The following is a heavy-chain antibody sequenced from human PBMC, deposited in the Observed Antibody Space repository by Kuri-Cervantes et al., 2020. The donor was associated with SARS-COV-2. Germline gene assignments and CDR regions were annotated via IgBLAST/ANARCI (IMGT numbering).Heavy chain of an antibody. J-gene: IGHJ4*02. V-gene: IGHV4-34*01. D-gene: IGHD6-6*01. CDR3: ARQGGYSSSSLDY. CDR2: IYHSGST. Sequence: SETLSLTCAVYGGSFSGYYWSWIRQPPGKGLEWIGSIYHSGSTYYNPSLKSRVTISVDTSKNQFSLKLSSVTAADTAVYYCARQGGYSSSSLDYWGQGTLVTVSS. CDR1: GGSFSGYY.